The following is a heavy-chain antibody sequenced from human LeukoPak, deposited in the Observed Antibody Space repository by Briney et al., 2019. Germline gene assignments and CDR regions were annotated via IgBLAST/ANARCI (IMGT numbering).Heavy chain of an antibody. CDR3: AKDCLLWFGELFPYYGMDV. Sequence: PGGSLRLSCAASGFTFSSYAMSWVRQAPGKGLEWVSAISGSGSSTYYADSVKGRFTISRDNSKNTLYLQMNSLRAEDTAVYYCAKDCLLWFGELFPYYGMDVWGQGTTVTVSS. CDR1: GFTFSSYA. J-gene: IGHJ6*02. V-gene: IGHV3-23*01. D-gene: IGHD3-10*01. CDR2: ISGSGSST.